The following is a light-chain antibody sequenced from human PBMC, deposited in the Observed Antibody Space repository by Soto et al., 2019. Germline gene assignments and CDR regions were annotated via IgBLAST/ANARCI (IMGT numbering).Light chain of an antibody. J-gene: IGKJ1*01. V-gene: IGKV3-20*01. CDR1: QSVRSNF. CDR3: QRYDSFRT. Sequence: EIVLTQSPGTLSLSPGERATLSCRASQSVRSNFLAWYQQKPGQAPRLLIYGPSNRGTVIPDRFSGSGSGTDFTLTITRLEPEDFAMYYCQRYDSFRTFGQGTKVEI. CDR2: GPS.